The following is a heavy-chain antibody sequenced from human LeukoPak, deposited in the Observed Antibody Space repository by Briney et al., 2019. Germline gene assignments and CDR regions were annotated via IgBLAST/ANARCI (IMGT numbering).Heavy chain of an antibody. J-gene: IGHJ5*02. V-gene: IGHV4-30-4*01. Sequence: PSETLSLTCTVSGGSISSGDYYWSWIRQPPGKGLEWIGYIYDSGRTYYNPSLTSRVTISGDTSKNQFSLKLSSVTAADTAVYYCARAIELGVIIGRWFDPWGQETLVTVSS. CDR1: GGSISSGDYY. D-gene: IGHD3-22*01. CDR2: IYDSGRT. CDR3: ARAIELGVIIGRWFDP.